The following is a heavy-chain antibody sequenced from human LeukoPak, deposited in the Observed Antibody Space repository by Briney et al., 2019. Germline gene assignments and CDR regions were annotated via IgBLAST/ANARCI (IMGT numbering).Heavy chain of an antibody. CDR2: INSDGSST. V-gene: IGHV3-74*01. Sequence: PGGSLRLSCAASGFTFSSYWMHWVRQAPGKGLVWVSRINSDGSSTSYADSVKGRFTISRDNAKNTVYLQMNSLRAEDTAVYYCARDAYSGYDHPFDYWGQGTLVTVSS. CDR3: ARDAYSGYDHPFDY. CDR1: GFTFSSYW. D-gene: IGHD5-12*01. J-gene: IGHJ4*02.